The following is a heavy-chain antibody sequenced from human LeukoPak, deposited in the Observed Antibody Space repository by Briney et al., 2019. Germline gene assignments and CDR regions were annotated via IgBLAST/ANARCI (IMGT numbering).Heavy chain of an antibody. D-gene: IGHD3-9*01. CDR2: ISAYNGNT. J-gene: IGHJ5*02. CDR3: ARDDGSLTGQTFVWFDP. Sequence: GASVKVSCKASGYTFTSYGISWVRQAPGQGLEWMGWISAYNGNTNYAQKLQGRVTMTTDTSTSTAYMELSSLRSDDTAVYYCARDDGSLTGQTFVWFDPWGQGTLVTVSS. V-gene: IGHV1-18*01. CDR1: GYTFTSYG.